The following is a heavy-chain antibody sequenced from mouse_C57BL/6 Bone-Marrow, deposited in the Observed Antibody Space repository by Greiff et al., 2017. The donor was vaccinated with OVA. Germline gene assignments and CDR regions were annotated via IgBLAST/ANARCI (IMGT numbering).Heavy chain of an antibody. CDR3: ARGGYYDYDGGAWFAY. J-gene: IGHJ3*01. CDR1: GYTFTDYN. D-gene: IGHD2-4*01. V-gene: IGHV1-18*01. CDR2: INSNNGGT. Sequence: EVQLQESGPELAKPGASVKIPCKASGYTFTDYNMDWVKQSHGKSLEWIGDINSNNGGTSYNQKFKGKATLTVDKSSSTAYMELRSLTSEDTAVYYCARGGYYDYDGGAWFAYWGQGTLVTVSA.